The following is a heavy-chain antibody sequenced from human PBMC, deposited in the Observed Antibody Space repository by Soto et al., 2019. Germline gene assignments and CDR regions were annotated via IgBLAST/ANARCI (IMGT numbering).Heavy chain of an antibody. D-gene: IGHD1-7*01. V-gene: IGHV4-39*01. J-gene: IGHJ5*02. CDR1: GGSISSSSYY. CDR2: IYYSGST. Sequence: SETLSLTCTVSGGSISSSSYYWGWIRQPPGKGLEWIGSIYYSGSTYYNPSLKSRVTISVDTSKNQFSLKLSSVTAADTAVYYCARQTYNWNYVWFDPWGQGTLVTVSS. CDR3: ARQTYNWNYVWFDP.